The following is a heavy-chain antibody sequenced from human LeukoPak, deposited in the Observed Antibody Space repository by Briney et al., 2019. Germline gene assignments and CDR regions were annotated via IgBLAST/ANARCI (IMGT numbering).Heavy chain of an antibody. CDR3: AKQQFSYYALYYYYGMDV. Sequence: PGGSLRLSCTASGFTFTSYAMHWVRQAPGKGLEWVSAISGSGGSTYYADSVKGRFTISRDNSKNTLYLQMNSLRAEDTAVYYCAKQQFSYYALYYYYGMDVWGQGTTVTVSS. CDR1: GFTFTSYA. V-gene: IGHV3-23*01. D-gene: IGHD3-10*01. CDR2: ISGSGGST. J-gene: IGHJ6*02.